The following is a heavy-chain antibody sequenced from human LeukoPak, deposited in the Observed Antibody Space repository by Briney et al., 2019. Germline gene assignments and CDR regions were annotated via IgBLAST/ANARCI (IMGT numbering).Heavy chain of an antibody. J-gene: IGHJ4*02. CDR1: GFTFSGYA. V-gene: IGHV3-64*03. CDR2: VISNGEST. CDR3: VKSASTWYLFDY. D-gene: IGHD6-13*01. Sequence: GGSLRLSCSASGFTFSGYAMHWVRQAPGKGLEYVSAVISNGESTYYSDSVKDRFTISRDNSKNTLYLQMSSLRPEDTAVYYCVKSASTWYLFDYWGQGTPVTVSS.